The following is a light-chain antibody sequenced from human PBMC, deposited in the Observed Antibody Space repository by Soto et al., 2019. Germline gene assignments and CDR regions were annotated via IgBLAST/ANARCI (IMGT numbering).Light chain of an antibody. V-gene: IGKV3-20*01. CDR3: QQYGSSPST. CDR2: GTS. Sequence: EIVLTQSPGTLSLSPGERATLSCRASQSVSSSYLAWYQQKPGQAPRLLIYGTSSRATAIPDRFSGSGSGTDFTLTISRLEPEDFALYYCQQYGSSPSTFCQGT. J-gene: IGKJ1*01. CDR1: QSVSSSY.